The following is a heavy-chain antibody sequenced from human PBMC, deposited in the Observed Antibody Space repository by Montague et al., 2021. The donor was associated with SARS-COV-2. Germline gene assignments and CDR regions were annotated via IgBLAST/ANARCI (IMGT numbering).Heavy chain of an antibody. V-gene: IGHV4-39*01. CDR2: IYYSGST. D-gene: IGHD3-22*01. CDR1: GGSISSSSYY. J-gene: IGHJ4*02. CDR3: ARQVGTMIVVVIIKLRYYFDY. Sequence: SETLSLTCTVSGGSISSSSYYWGWIRQPPGKGLEWIGSIYYSGSTYYNPSLKSRVTISVDTSKNQFSLNLSSVTAADTAVYSCARQVGTMIVVVIIKLRYYFDYWGQGTLVTVSS.